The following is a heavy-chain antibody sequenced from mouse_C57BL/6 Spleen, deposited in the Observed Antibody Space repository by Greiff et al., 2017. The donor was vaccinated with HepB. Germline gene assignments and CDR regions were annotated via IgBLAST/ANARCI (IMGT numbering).Heavy chain of an antibody. CDR1: GYTFSSYW. Sequence: QVQLQQPGAELVKPGASVKLSCKASGYTFSSYWMQWVKQRPGQGLEWIGEIDPSDSYTNYNQKFKGKATLTVDTSSSTAYMQLSSLTSEDSAVYYCARIYYGSSYRGWFAYWGQGTLVTVSA. D-gene: IGHD1-1*01. V-gene: IGHV1-50*01. CDR3: ARIYYGSSYRGWFAY. J-gene: IGHJ3*01. CDR2: IDPSDSYT.